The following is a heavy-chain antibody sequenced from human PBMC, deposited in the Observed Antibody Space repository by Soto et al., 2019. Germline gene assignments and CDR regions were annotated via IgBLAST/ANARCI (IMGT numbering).Heavy chain of an antibody. J-gene: IGHJ6*02. CDR3: VMVDNYVTPTPQDV. Sequence: QVQLVQSGDEVKKPGASVKVSCKASGYIFVNYGIAWVRQAPGQGLEWMGWISPYTGNTHSASKVQARLTMTTDTSTSTAYRDLGSLTSDDTAVYYCVMVDNYVTPTPQDVWGQGTTVTVSS. CDR1: GYIFVNYG. V-gene: IGHV1-18*01. CDR2: ISPYTGNT. D-gene: IGHD3-16*01.